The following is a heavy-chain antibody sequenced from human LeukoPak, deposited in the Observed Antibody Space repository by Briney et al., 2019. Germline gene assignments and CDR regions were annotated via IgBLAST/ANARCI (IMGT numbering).Heavy chain of an antibody. J-gene: IGHJ6*02. V-gene: IGHV4-59*08. CDR3: ARGAASSGYYPLFYGMDV. D-gene: IGHD3-22*01. Sequence: SETLSLTCTVSGGSISSSYWSWIRQPPGEGLEWIGYIYYSGSTDYNPSLKSRVTISVDTSKNQFSLKLTSVTAADAAMYYCARGAASSGYYPLFYGMDVWGQGTTVTVSS. CDR2: IYYSGST. CDR1: GGSISSSY.